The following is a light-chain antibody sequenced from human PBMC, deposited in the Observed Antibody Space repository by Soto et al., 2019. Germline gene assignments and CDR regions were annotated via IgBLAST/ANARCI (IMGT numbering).Light chain of an antibody. J-gene: IGKJ1*01. CDR3: QQYGNSLTWT. CDR1: QSISSY. CDR2: GAS. Sequence: EVVLTQSPGTLSLSPGERATLSCRASQSISSYLAWYQKKPGQAPRLLIYGASSRASGIPDRFSGSGSGTDFTLTISRLEPEDFAVYYCQQYGNSLTWTFGQGTKVDNK. V-gene: IGKV3-20*01.